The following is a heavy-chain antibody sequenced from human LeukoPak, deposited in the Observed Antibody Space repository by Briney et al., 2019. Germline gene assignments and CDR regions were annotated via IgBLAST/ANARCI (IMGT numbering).Heavy chain of an antibody. J-gene: IGHJ6*03. CDR2: INHSGST. CDR3: ARGWVITYYYYYYMDV. V-gene: IGHV4-34*01. CDR1: GGSFSGYY. Sequence: PSETLSLTCGVYGGSFSGYYWSWIRQPPGRGLEWIGEINHSGSTNYNPSLKSRVTISVDTSKNQLSLKLSSVTAADTAVYYCARGWVITYYYYYYMDVWGKGTTVTVSS. D-gene: IGHD3-22*01.